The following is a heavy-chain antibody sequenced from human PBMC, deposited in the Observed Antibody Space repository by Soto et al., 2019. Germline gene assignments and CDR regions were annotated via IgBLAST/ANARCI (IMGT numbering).Heavy chain of an antibody. CDR1: GGSFSGYY. Sequence: SETLSLTCAVYGGSFSGYYWSWVRQPPVKGLEWIGEINHSGSTNYNPSLKSRVTISVDTSKNQFSLKLCSVTAADTAVYYCARGVGATIGYYYYYGMDVWGQGTTVTVSS. V-gene: IGHV4-34*01. J-gene: IGHJ6*02. D-gene: IGHD1-26*01. CDR2: INHSGST. CDR3: ARGVGATIGYYYYYGMDV.